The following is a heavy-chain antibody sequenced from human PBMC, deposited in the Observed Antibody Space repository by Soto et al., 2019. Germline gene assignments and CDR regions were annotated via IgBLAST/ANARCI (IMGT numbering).Heavy chain of an antibody. CDR2: ISSSSSTT. J-gene: IGHJ5*02. V-gene: IGHV3-48*02. D-gene: IGHD3-10*01. CDR3: ARDAGSWGA. Sequence: EVQLVESGGGLVQPGGSLRLSCAASAFTFTTYSMNWVRQAPGKGLEWVSYISSSSSTTYYADSVKGRFTISRDNAKNSLSLQMNSLRDEDTAVYYCARDAGSWGAWGQGTLVTVSS. CDR1: AFTFTTYS.